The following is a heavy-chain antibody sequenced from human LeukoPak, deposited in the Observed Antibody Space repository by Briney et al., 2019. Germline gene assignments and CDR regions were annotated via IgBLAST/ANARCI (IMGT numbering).Heavy chain of an antibody. CDR3: ARGLSGSYIGFPFDY. CDR2: IIPIFGTA. CDR1: GGTFSSYA. V-gene: IGHV1-69*13. J-gene: IGHJ4*02. D-gene: IGHD1-26*01. Sequence: ASVKVPCKASGGTFSSYAISWVRQAPGQGLEWMGGIIPIFGTANYAQKFQGRVTITADESTSTAYMELSSLRSEDTAVYYCARGLSGSYIGFPFDYWGQGTLVTVSS.